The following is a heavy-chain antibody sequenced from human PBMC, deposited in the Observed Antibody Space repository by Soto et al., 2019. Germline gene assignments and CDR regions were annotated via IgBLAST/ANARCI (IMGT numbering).Heavy chain of an antibody. CDR2: IYYSGST. CDR3: ARNPYCSGGSGYSVWFDP. Sequence: PSETLSLTCTVSGGSISSYYWSWIRQPPGKGLEWIGYIYYSGSTNYNPSLKSRVTISVDTSKNQFSLKLSSVTAADTAVYYCARNPYCSGGSGYSVWFDPWGQGTLVTVS. D-gene: IGHD2-15*01. V-gene: IGHV4-59*01. J-gene: IGHJ5*02. CDR1: GGSISSYY.